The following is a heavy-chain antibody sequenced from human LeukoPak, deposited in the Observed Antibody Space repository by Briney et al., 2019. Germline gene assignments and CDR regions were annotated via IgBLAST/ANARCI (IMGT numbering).Heavy chain of an antibody. D-gene: IGHD3-3*01. CDR3: ARCHYDFWSGYYKEDWFDP. V-gene: IGHV1-2*02. J-gene: IGHJ5*02. Sequence: ASVEVSCKASGYTFTGYYMHWVRQAPGQGLEWMGWINPNSGGTNYAQKFQGRVTMTRDTSISTAYMELSRLRSDDTAVYYCARCHYDFWSGYYKEDWFDPWGQGTLVTVSS. CDR1: GYTFTGYY. CDR2: INPNSGGT.